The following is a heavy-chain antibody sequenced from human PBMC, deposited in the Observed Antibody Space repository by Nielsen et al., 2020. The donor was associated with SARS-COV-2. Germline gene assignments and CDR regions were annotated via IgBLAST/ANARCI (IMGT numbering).Heavy chain of an antibody. V-gene: IGHV4-30-4*01. CDR1: GGSITSGDYF. CDR3: VRVELLLEGVHWFDP. Sequence: SETLSLTCTVSGGSITSGDYFWSWIRQPPGKGLEWIEYIYNSGSTSYNPSLKSRLTISVDTSKNQFSLKLSSVTAADTAVYYCVRVELLLEGVHWFDPWGQGTLVTVSS. D-gene: IGHD1-26*01. J-gene: IGHJ5*02. CDR2: IYNSGST.